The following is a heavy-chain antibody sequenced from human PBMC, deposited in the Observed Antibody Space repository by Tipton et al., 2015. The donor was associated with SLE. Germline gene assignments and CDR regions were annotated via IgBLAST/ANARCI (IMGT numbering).Heavy chain of an antibody. CDR1: GGSFSGYY. D-gene: IGHD6-13*01. V-gene: IGHV4-34*01. J-gene: IGHJ4*02. CDR2: INHSGST. CDR3: AREGTAAAGL. Sequence: TLSLTCAVYGGSFSGYYWSWIRQPPGKGLEWIGEINHSGSTNYNPSLKSRVTISVDTSKNQFSLKLSSVTAADTAVYYCAREGTAAAGLWGQGTLVTVSS.